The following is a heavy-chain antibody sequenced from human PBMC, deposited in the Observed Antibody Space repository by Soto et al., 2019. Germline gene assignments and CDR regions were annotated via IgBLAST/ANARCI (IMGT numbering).Heavy chain of an antibody. V-gene: IGHV4-31*03. Sequence: HVQLQESGPGLVKPSQTLSLTCTVSGGSISSGGYYWSWIRQHPGKGLEWIGYIYYSGSTYYNPSLPSRVTVSAAASKNQFSLKLRYVTAADTDVYVCAREGPPYYDSSGLDYWGKGTLVTVSS. CDR1: GGSISSGGYY. J-gene: IGHJ4*02. CDR3: AREGPPYYDSSGLDY. D-gene: IGHD3-22*01. CDR2: IYYSGST.